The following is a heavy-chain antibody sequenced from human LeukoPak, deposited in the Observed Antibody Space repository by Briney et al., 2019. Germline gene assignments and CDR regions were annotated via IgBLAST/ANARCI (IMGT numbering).Heavy chain of an antibody. Sequence: SVKVSCKASGGTFSSYAISWVRQAPGQGLEWMGGIIPIFGTANYAQKFQGRVTITADESTSTAYMELSSLRSEDTAVYYCAREYSERRGYWGNWFDPWGQGTLVAVSS. CDR2: IIPIFGTA. J-gene: IGHJ5*02. D-gene: IGHD2-21*02. CDR1: GGTFSSYA. CDR3: AREYSERRGYWGNWFDP. V-gene: IGHV1-69*01.